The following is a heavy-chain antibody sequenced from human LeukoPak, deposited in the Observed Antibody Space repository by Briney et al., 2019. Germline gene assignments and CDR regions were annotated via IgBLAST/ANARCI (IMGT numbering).Heavy chain of an antibody. V-gene: IGHV4-34*01. CDR1: GGSISRGDYY. J-gene: IGHJ4*02. Sequence: SETLSLTCTVSGGSISRGDYYWSWIRQPPGKGLEWIGEINHSGSTNYNPSLKSRVTISVDTSKNQFSLKLSSVTAADTAVYYCARSNRHWGQGTLVTVSS. CDR3: ARSNRH. D-gene: IGHD2/OR15-2a*01. CDR2: INHSGST.